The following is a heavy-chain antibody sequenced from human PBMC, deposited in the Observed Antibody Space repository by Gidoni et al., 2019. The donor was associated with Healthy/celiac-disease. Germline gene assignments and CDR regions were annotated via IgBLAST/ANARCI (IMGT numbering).Heavy chain of an antibody. CDR3: ARRYYYYGMDV. V-gene: IGHV1-2*02. J-gene: IGHJ6*02. CDR2: INPNSGGT. Sequence: VRQAPGQGLEWMGWINPNSGGTNYAQKFQGRVTMTRDTSISTAYMELSRLRSDDTAVYYCARRYYYYGMDVWGQGTTVTVSS.